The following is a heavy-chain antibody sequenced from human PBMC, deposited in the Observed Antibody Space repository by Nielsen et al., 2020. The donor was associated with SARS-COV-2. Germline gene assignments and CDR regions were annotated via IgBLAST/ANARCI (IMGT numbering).Heavy chain of an antibody. CDR3: ARAYGSGSYYEFDP. V-gene: IGHV1-18*01. J-gene: IGHJ5*02. D-gene: IGHD3-10*01. CDR1: GYTFTSYG. CDR2: IGAYNGNT. Sequence: ASVKVSCKASGYTFTSYGISWVRQAPGQGLEWMGWIGAYNGNTNYAQKLQGRVTMTTDTSTSTAYMELRSLRSDDTAVYYCARAYGSGSYYEFDPWGQGTLVTVSS.